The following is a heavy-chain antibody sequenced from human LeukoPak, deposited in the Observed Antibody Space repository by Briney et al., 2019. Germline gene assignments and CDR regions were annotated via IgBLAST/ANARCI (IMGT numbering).Heavy chain of an antibody. Sequence: GGSLRLSCAASGFTFSSYGMHWVRQAPGKGLEWVADIWYDGSNKYYADSVKGRFTISRDNSKNTLYLQMNSLRAEDTAVYYCAKDVVGAYFDYWGQGTLVTVSS. J-gene: IGHJ4*02. CDR3: AKDVVGAYFDY. V-gene: IGHV3-33*06. D-gene: IGHD1-26*01. CDR1: GFTFSSYG. CDR2: IWYDGSNK.